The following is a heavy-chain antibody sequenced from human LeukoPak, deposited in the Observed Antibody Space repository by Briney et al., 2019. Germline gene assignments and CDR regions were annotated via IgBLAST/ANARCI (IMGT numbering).Heavy chain of an antibody. Sequence: MPSETLSLTCTVSGGSISSYYLSWIRQPPGKGLEWIGYIYYSGSTNYNPSLKSRVTISVDTSKNQFSLKLSSVTAADTAVYYCASYGSYFDYWGQGTLVTVSS. CDR2: IYYSGST. CDR3: ASYGSYFDY. D-gene: IGHD4-17*01. CDR1: GGSISSYY. V-gene: IGHV4-59*01. J-gene: IGHJ4*02.